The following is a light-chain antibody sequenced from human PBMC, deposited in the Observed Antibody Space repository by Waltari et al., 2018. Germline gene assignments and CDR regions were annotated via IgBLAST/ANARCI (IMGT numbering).Light chain of an antibody. J-gene: IGLJ3*02. CDR2: DVT. Sequence: QSALTQPRSVSGSPGQSVTISCTGTSSDVGNYDSVSWYQQHPGKAPILMIFDVTKRPAGAPGRFTGSKSGNTASLTISGLQAEDEADYYCYSYAGSYTWVFGGGTKLTVL. V-gene: IGLV2-11*01. CDR3: YSYAGSYTWV. CDR1: SSDVGNYDS.